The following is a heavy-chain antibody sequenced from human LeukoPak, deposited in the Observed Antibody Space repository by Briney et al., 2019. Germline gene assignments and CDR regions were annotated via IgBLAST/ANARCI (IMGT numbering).Heavy chain of an antibody. D-gene: IGHD2-21*02. CDR2: INHSGST. J-gene: IGHJ4*02. Sequence: SETLSLTCAVYGGSFSGYYWSWIRQPPGKGLEWIGEINHSGSTNYNPSLKSRVTISVDTSKNQFSLKLSSVTAADTAVYYCARGPPPPIVVVTAAYYFDYWGQGTLVTVSS. CDR1: GGSFSGYY. V-gene: IGHV4-34*01. CDR3: ARGPPPPIVVVTAAYYFDY.